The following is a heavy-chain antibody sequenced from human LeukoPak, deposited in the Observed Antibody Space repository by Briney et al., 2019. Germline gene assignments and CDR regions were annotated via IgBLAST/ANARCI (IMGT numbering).Heavy chain of an antibody. V-gene: IGHV4-39*01. CDR2: IYYSGSA. D-gene: IGHD4-23*01. CDR1: GGSISNSSYY. Sequence: SETLSLTCIVSGGSISNSSYYWGWIRQPPGKGQEWIGSIYYSGSAYYNPSLKSRVNISLDTSKNQFSLKLTSVTAADTAVYYCARHWVVTPNYWGQGTLVTVSS. J-gene: IGHJ4*02. CDR3: ARHWVVTPNY.